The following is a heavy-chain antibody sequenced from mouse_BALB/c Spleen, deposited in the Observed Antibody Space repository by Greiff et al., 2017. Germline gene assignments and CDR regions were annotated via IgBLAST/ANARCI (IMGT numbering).Heavy chain of an antibody. Sequence: VKVVESGPGLVAPSQSLSITCTVSGFSLTSYGVHWVRQPPGKGLEWLGVIWAGGSTNYNSALMSRLSISKDNSKSQVFLKMNSLQTDDTAMYYCARDWDVGFDYWGQGTTLTVSS. CDR3: ARDWDVGFDY. CDR2: IWAGGST. D-gene: IGHD4-1*01. CDR1: GFSLTSYG. V-gene: IGHV2-9*02. J-gene: IGHJ2*01.